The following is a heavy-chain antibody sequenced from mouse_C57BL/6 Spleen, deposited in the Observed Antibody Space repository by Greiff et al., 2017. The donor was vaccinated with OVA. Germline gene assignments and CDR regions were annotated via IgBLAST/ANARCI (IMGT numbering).Heavy chain of an antibody. V-gene: IGHV1-50*01. D-gene: IGHD2-4*01. J-gene: IGHJ3*01. CDR1: GYTFTSYW. CDR3: ARRDYDWFAY. CDR2: IDPSDSYT. Sequence: QVQLQQSGAELVKPGASVKLSCKASGYTFTSYWMQWVKQRPGQGLEWIGEIDPSDSYTNYNQKFKGKATLTVDTSSSTAYMQLSSLTSEDSAVYYCARRDYDWFAYWGQGTLVTVSA.